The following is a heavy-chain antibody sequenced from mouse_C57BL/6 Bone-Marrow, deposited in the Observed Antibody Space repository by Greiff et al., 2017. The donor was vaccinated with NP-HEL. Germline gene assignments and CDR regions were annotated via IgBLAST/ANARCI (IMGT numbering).Heavy chain of an antibody. CDR2: IDPANGNT. V-gene: IGHV14-3*01. CDR3: ARDDYDYYYAMDY. CDR1: GFNIKNTY. Sequence: EVQLQQSVAELVRPGASVKLSCTASGFNIKNTYMHWVKQRPEQGLEWIGRIDPANGNTKYAPKIQGKATITADKSSNTAYLPLSSLTSAYTAIYYCARDDYDYYYAMDYWGQGTSVTVSS. J-gene: IGHJ4*01. D-gene: IGHD2-4*01.